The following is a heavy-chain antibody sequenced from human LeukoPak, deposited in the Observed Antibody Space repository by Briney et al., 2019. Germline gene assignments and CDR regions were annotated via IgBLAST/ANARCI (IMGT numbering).Heavy chain of an antibody. V-gene: IGHV3-66*01. CDR1: GFTVSSNY. D-gene: IGHD5-12*01. CDR2: IYSGGST. J-gene: IGHJ6*02. CDR3: AGTPLLDIVAANRYYYYYGMDV. Sequence: GGSLRLSCAASGFTVSSNYMSWVRQAPGKGLEWVSVIYSGGSTYYADSVKGRFTISRDNSKNTLYLQMNSLRAEDTAVYYCAGTPLLDIVAANRYYYYYGMDVWGQGTTVTVSS.